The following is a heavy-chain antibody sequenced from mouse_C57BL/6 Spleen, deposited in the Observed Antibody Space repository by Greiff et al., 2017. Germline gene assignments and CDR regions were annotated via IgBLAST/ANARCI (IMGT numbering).Heavy chain of an antibody. D-gene: IGHD4-1*01. CDR3: ARRGGTGYFDV. V-gene: IGHV5-4*01. CDR2: ISDGGSYT. Sequence: EVHLVESGGGLVKPGGSLKLSCAASGFTFSSYAMSWVRQTPEKRLEWVATISDGGSYTNYPDNVKGRFTISRDNAKNNLYLQLSNLKSEDTAMYYCARRGGTGYFDVWGTGTTVTVSS. CDR1: GFTFSSYA. J-gene: IGHJ1*03.